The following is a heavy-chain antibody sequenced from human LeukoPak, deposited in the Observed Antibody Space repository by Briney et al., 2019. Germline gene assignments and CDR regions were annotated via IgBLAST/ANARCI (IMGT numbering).Heavy chain of an antibody. CDR3: ARDKNSGECVSNSCYGVWPLDI. D-gene: IGHD2-2*01. CDR2: IIPMSETP. Sequence: GASVKVSCKASGDTFSINAITWVRQAPGQGLEWMGGIIPMSETPKYTQKFQGRVTITTDESTNTAYMELSSLRSEDTAVYYSARDKNSGECVSNSCYGVWPLDIWGQGTMVTVSS. J-gene: IGHJ3*02. CDR1: GDTFSINA. V-gene: IGHV1-69*05.